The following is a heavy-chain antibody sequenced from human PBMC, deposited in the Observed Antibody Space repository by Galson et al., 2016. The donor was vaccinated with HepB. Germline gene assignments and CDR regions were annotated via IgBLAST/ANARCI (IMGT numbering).Heavy chain of an antibody. CDR3: ARLNKSLPYFDY. CDR2: ISGNGANT. Sequence: TFSNYGMAWVRQAPGKGLEWVSTISGNGANTYHAGSVKGRFTVSRDNANNPLYLHMNSLRAEDTATYYCARLNKSLPYFDYWGQGTTVTVSS. J-gene: IGHJ4*03. CDR1: TFSNYG. D-gene: IGHD2-15*01. V-gene: IGHV3-23*01.